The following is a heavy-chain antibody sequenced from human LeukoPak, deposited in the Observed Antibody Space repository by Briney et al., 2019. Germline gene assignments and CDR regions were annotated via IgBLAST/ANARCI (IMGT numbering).Heavy chain of an antibody. Sequence: SETLSLTCTVSGGSIGNFYWNWIRQPAGKGLEWIGRIFTTGSTNYNPSLKSRVTMSVATSKSRLSLRLSSVTAADTAVYYCARARYGSGSYHFMDVWGKGTTVTISS. V-gene: IGHV4-4*07. CDR2: IFTTGST. CDR3: ARARYGSGSYHFMDV. J-gene: IGHJ6*03. D-gene: IGHD3-10*01. CDR1: GGSIGNFY.